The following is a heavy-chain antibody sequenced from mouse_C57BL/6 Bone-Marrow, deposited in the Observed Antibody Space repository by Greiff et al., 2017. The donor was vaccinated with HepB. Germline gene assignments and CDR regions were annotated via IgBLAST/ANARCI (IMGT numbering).Heavy chain of an antibody. CDR1: GVDFSRYW. CDR2: INPDSSTI. J-gene: IGHJ3*01. Sequence: AGGGVDFSRYWMSWVRRAPGKGLEWIGEINPDSSTINYAPSLKDKFIISRDNAKNTLYLQMSKVRSEDTALYYCARPETGPWFAYWGQGTLVTVSA. V-gene: IGHV4-1*01. D-gene: IGHD4-1*01. CDR3: ARPETGPWFAY.